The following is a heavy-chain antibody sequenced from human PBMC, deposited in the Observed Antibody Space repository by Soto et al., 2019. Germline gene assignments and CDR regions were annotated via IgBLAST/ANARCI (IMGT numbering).Heavy chain of an antibody. CDR2: ISGSGGST. CDR1: GFTFTSHA. J-gene: IGHJ4*02. Sequence: EVQLLESGGGLVQPGGSLRISCSASGFTFTSHAMNWVRQALGTGLEWVSAISGSGGSTSYADSGKGRFTISRDNSKNTRFLQMNILRAEDTAIYYCAKDAGSSPYYYVSGILVDYWGRGTLVTVSS. V-gene: IGHV3-23*01. D-gene: IGHD3-10*01. CDR3: AKDAGSSPYYYVSGILVDY.